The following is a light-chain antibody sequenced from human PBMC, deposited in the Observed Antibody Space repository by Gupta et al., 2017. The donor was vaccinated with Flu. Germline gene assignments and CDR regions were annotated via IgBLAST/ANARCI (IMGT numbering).Light chain of an antibody. CDR3: CSYAGSYPFV. CDR1: SSDVGGYNY. J-gene: IGLJ1*01. CDR2: DVG. V-gene: IGLV2-11*01. Sequence: SVTISCTGTSSDVGGYNYVSWYQQHPGKAPQLMIYDVGKRPSGVPDRFSGSKSGNTASLTISGLQAEDEADYYCCSYAGSYPFVFGNGTKVTVL.